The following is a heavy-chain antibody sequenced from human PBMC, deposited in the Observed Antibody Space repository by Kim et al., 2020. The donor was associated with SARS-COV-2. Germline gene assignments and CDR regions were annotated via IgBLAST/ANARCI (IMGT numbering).Heavy chain of an antibody. CDR2: ISYDGSNK. CDR3: ARGGYSLYENWFDP. D-gene: IGHD2-2*02. J-gene: IGHJ5*02. Sequence: GGSLRLSCAASGFTFSSYAMHWVRQAPGKGLEWVAVISYDGSNKYYADSVKGRFTISRDNSKNTLYLQMNSLRAEDTAVYYCARGGYSLYENWFDPWGQG. CDR1: GFTFSSYA. V-gene: IGHV3-30*04.